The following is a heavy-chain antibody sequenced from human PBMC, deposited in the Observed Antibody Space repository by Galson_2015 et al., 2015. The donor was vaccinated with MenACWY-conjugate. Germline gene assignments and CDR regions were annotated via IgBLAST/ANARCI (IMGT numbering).Heavy chain of an antibody. J-gene: IGHJ4*02. V-gene: IGHV6-1*01. Sequence: CAISGDSVSSRSAAWNWIRQSPSRGLEWLGRTYYRSKWYSDYAVSVKSRIAINVDTSKSQFSLHLNSVTPEDTAVYYCARESGRVFQYWGQGTLVAVSS. CDR3: ARESGRVFQY. CDR2: TYYRSKWYS. CDR1: GDSVSSRSAA.